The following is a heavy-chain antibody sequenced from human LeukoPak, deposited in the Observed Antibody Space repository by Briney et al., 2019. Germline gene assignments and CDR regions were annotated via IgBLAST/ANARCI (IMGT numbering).Heavy chain of an antibody. CDR1: GFTFSSYA. V-gene: IGHV3-30*04. D-gene: IGHD3-22*01. J-gene: IGHJ4*02. Sequence: PGRSLRLSCAASGFTFSSYAMHWVRQAPGKGLEWVAVISYDGSNKYYADSVKGRFTISRDNSKNTLYLQVNSLRAEDTAVYYCAKDLLNLAYYFDSSGYYCFDYWGQGTLVTVSS. CDR3: AKDLLNLAYYFDSSGYYCFDY. CDR2: ISYDGSNK.